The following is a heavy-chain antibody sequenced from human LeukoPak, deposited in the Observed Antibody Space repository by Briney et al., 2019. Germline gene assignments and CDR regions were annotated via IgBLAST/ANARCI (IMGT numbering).Heavy chain of an antibody. V-gene: IGHV3-33*01. D-gene: IGHD6-13*01. CDR2: IWYDGSNK. Sequence: PGRSLRLACAASGFTFSSYGMHWVRQAPGKGLEWVAVIWYDGSNKYYADSVKGRFTISRDNSKNTLYLQMNSLRAEDTAVYYCARGMGIAAAGIRAWGQGTLVTVSS. CDR1: GFTFSSYG. J-gene: IGHJ5*02. CDR3: ARGMGIAAAGIRA.